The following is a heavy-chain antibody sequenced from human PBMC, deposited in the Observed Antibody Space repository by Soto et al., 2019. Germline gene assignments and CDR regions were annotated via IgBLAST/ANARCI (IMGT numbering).Heavy chain of an antibody. CDR3: ASPKIAFYNWFDP. D-gene: IGHD3-3*02. CDR1: GGCISSTTYY. V-gene: IGHV4-39*01. J-gene: IGHJ5*02. CDR2: FFIGGST. Sequence: SETLSLTWTVSGGSITGGCISSTTYYWGWMRQPPGKGLEWIASFFIGGSTYYNPSLKSRVTMSVDTSKNQFSLKLSSVTAADTAVYYCASPKIAFYNWFDPWGQGTLVTVSS.